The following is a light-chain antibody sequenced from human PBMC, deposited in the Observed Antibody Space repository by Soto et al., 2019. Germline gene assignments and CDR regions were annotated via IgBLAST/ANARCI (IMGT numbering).Light chain of an antibody. CDR1: SSDVGGYNY. V-gene: IGLV2-8*01. CDR2: EVN. Sequence: QSVLTQXPSASGSPGQSVAISCTGTSSDVGGYNYVSWYQQHPGKAPKLMIYEVNKRPSGVPDRFSGSKSGNTASLTVSGLQAEDEADYYCSSYAGSSNVFGAGTKVTVL. CDR3: SSYAGSSNV. J-gene: IGLJ1*01.